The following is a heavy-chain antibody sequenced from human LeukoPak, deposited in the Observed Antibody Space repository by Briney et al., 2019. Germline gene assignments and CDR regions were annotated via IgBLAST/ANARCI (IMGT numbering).Heavy chain of an antibody. CDR3: ARHDYLGYLFDY. D-gene: IGHD2/OR15-2a*01. J-gene: IGHJ4*02. Sequence: SVKVSCKVSGYTLTELSMHWVRQAPGQGLEWMGGIIPIFGTANYAQKFQGRVTITADESTSTAYMELSSLRSEDTAVYYCARHDYLGYLFDYWGQGTLVTVSS. CDR2: IIPIFGTA. CDR1: GYTLTELS. V-gene: IGHV1-69*13.